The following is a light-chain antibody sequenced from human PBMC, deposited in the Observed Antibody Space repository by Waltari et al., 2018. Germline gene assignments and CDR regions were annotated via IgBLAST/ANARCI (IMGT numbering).Light chain of an antibody. V-gene: IGLV3-19*01. CDR3: HSRDASGVGGA. CDR1: SLRSYH. CDR2: DQN. J-gene: IGLJ2*01. Sequence: TQDPAVSVAVGQTVRITCQGASLRSYHASWYQQRPGQAPKLLIYDQNNRPSGVTGRFSGSSSDNTASLTITGAQAEDEADYYCHSRDASGVGGAFGGGTKLTVL.